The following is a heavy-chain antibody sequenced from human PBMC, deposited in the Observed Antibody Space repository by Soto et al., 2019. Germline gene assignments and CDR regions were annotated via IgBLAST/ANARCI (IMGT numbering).Heavy chain of an antibody. Sequence: PGGSLRLSCAASGFTFSNYWMSWVRRAPGKGLEWVANIKQDGSQKYYVDSVNGRFTISRDNAKNSLYLEMNSLRAEDTAVYSCARILPIEAAGAPYWLDPWGQGTLVTVSS. CDR2: IKQDGSQK. CDR1: GFTFSNYW. J-gene: IGHJ5*02. D-gene: IGHD6-13*01. CDR3: ARILPIEAAGAPYWLDP. V-gene: IGHV3-7*03.